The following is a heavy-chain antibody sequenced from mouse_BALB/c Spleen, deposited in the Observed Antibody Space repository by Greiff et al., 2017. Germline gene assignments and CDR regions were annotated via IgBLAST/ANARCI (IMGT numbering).Heavy chain of an antibody. CDR1: GYTFTDYE. V-gene: IGHV1-15*01. Sequence: VQRVESGAELVRPGASVTLSCKASGYTFTDYEMHWVKQTPVHGLEWIGAIDPETGGTAYNQKFKGKATLTADKSSSTAYMELRSLTSEDSAVYYCTRGGDYYGYGWFAYWGQGTLVTVSA. D-gene: IGHD1-2*01. CDR3: TRGGDYYGYGWFAY. CDR2: IDPETGGT. J-gene: IGHJ3*01.